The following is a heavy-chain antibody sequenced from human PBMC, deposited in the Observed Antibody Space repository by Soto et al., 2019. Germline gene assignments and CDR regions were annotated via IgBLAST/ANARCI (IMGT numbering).Heavy chain of an antibody. V-gene: IGHV4-39*01. CDR2: IYYSGST. CDR1: PSSSISGTNY. J-gene: IGHJ4*02. D-gene: IGHD6-25*01. CDR3: ASNEAGCYFDS. Sequence: STTLSVTCPVSPSSSISGTNYGSWIRQPPGKGLEWIANIYYSGSTFYNPSFKRGVSISLDTSKNQFALKPRSVTAADRAVYYCASNEAGCYFDSWGQGPLVTVSS.